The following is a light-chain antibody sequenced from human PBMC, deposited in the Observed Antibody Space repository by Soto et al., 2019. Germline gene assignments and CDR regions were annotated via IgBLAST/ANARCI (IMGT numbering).Light chain of an antibody. Sequence: QSALTQPASVSGSPGQSITISCTGTSSVVGSYDLVSWYQQHPGKAPRLIIYEVTKRPSGVSNRFSGSKSGSTASLTFSGLQAEDEADYLCCSYAGVSTFVFGNGTKVTVL. J-gene: IGLJ1*01. CDR2: EVT. V-gene: IGLV2-23*02. CDR3: CSYAGVSTFV. CDR1: SSVVGSYDL.